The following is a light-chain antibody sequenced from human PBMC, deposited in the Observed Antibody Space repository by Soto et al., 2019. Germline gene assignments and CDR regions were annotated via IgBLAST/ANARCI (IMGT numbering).Light chain of an antibody. V-gene: IGKV1-5*03. CDR3: QQYQSYPYT. CDR1: QTIGDW. J-gene: IGKJ2*01. CDR2: KAS. Sequence: DIPMTQSPSTLSASVGDRVSITCRASQTIGDWLAWYQQKPGKAPKALIYKASSLETGVPSRFSGSGSGTEFTLSISSLQPDDFATYYCQQYQSYPYTFGQGTKLESK.